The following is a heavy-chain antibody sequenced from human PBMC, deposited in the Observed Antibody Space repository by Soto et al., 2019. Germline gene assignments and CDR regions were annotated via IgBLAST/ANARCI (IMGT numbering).Heavy chain of an antibody. V-gene: IGHV3-30*03. CDR1: GFSFSHYG. Sequence: QVQVVESGGGVVQPGRSLRLSCVASGFSFSHYGMQWVRQAPGKGLEWVAVISYDGSHKYYGESVTGRFTISRDNSKNTLYLQMKSLRPEDTALYFCAREREREKLGYYGVDVWGQGTTVAVSS. J-gene: IGHJ6*02. CDR2: ISYDGSHK. D-gene: IGHD1-26*01. CDR3: AREREREKLGYYGVDV.